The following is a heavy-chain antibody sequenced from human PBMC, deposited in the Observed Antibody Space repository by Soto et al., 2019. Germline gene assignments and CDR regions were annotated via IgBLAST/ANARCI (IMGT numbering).Heavy chain of an antibody. D-gene: IGHD2-15*01. V-gene: IGHV3-33*01. Sequence: QVPLVESGGGVVQPGRSLRLSCAASGFTFSSYGMHWVRQAPGKGLEWVAVIWYDGSNKYYADSVKGRFTISRDNSKNTLYLQMNSLRAEDTAVYYCAREYCSGGSCYYYGMDVWGQGTTVTVSS. J-gene: IGHJ6*02. CDR3: AREYCSGGSCYYYGMDV. CDR1: GFTFSSYG. CDR2: IWYDGSNK.